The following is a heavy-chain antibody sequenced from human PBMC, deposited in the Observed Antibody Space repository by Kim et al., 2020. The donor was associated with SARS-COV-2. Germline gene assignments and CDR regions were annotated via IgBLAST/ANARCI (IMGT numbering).Heavy chain of an antibody. CDR1: RFTFSSYA. Sequence: GGSLRLSCAASRFTFSSYAMTWVRQAPGKGLEWVSTISGSGDKTYYADSVKGRFTISRDNAKNTMYLQMNNLRVEDTAVYYCVKGANLWYYNGMDAWGQGTTVTVSS. J-gene: IGHJ6*02. CDR3: VKGANLWYYNGMDA. CDR2: ISGSGDKT. D-gene: IGHD3-10*01. V-gene: IGHV3-23*01.